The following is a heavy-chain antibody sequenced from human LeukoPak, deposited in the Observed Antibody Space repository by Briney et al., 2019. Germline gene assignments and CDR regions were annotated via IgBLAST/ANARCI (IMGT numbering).Heavy chain of an antibody. Sequence: ASVKVSCKASGYTFTGYYMHWVRQAPGQGLEWMGWINPNSGGTNYEQKFQGRVTMTRDTSISTAYMELSRLRSDDTAVYYCARHGVDFWSGYYKGGWFDPWGQGTLVTVSS. D-gene: IGHD3-3*01. CDR1: GYTFTGYY. V-gene: IGHV1-2*02. CDR2: INPNSGGT. CDR3: ARHGVDFWSGYYKGGWFDP. J-gene: IGHJ5*02.